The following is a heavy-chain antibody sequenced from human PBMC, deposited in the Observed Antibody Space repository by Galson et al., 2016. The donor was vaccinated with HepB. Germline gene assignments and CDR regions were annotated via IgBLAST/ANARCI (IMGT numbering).Heavy chain of an antibody. V-gene: IGHV3-43D*04. D-gene: IGHD6-19*01. J-gene: IGHJ6*02. CDR3: VKALGLIKMAGEFHYYYAMDV. CDR1: GFTFEDYA. Sequence: SLRLSCAASGFTFEDYAMHWVRQTPGKGLEWVSLITWDGSSTYYADSVKGRFTISRDNSKNSLYLQMNSLRGEGTALYYCVKALGLIKMAGEFHYYYAMDVWGQGTTVTVSS. CDR2: ITWDGSST.